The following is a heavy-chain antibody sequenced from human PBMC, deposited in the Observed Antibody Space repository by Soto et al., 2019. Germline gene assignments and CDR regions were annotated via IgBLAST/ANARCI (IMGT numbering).Heavy chain of an antibody. J-gene: IGHJ4*02. CDR3: ARNYYNSYVFGY. Sequence: SETLSLTCAVYGGSFSGYYWSWIRQPPGKGLEWIGEINHSGSTNYNPSLKSRVTISVDTSKNQFSLKLSSVTAADTAVYYCARNYYNSYVFGYWGQGTLVTVSS. CDR2: INHSGST. D-gene: IGHD4-4*01. V-gene: IGHV4-34*01. CDR1: GGSFSGYY.